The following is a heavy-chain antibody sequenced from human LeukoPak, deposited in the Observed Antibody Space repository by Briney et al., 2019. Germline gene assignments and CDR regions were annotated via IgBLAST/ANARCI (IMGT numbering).Heavy chain of an antibody. D-gene: IGHD3-3*01. CDR3: ARGVIFGVECYFDY. J-gene: IGHJ4*02. CDR2: INRSGST. V-gene: IGHV4-34*01. CDR1: GGSFSGYY. Sequence: SETLSLTCAVYGGSFSGYYWSWIRQPPGKGLEWIGEINRSGSTNYNPSLKSRVTISVDTSKTKFSLKLSSMTAADTAVYYCARGVIFGVECYFDYWGQGTLVTVSS.